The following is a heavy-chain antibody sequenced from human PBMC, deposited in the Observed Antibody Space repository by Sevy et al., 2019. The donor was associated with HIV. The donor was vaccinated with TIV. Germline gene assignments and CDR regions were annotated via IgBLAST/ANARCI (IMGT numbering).Heavy chain of an antibody. Sequence: GGSLRLSCAASGFTFSSYEMNWVRQAPGKGLEWVSYISSSGSTIYYADSVKGRFIISRDNAKNSLYLQMNSLRAEDTAVYYCARDDRGYSGYDRGNFDYWGQGTLVTVSS. CDR2: ISSSGSTI. CDR3: ARDDRGYSGYDRGNFDY. CDR1: GFTFSSYE. J-gene: IGHJ4*02. V-gene: IGHV3-48*03. D-gene: IGHD5-12*01.